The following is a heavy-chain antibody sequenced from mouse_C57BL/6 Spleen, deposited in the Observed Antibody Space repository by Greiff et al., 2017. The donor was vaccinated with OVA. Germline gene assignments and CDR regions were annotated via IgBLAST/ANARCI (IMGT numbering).Heavy chain of an antibody. J-gene: IGHJ2*01. CDR2: INPSTGGT. V-gene: IGHV1-42*01. Sequence: VHVKQSGPELVKPGASVKISCKASGYSFTGYYMNWVKQSPEKSLEWIGEINPSTGGTTYNQKFKAKATLTVDKSSSTAYMQLKSLTSEDSAVYYCAREYSNHFDYWGQGTTLTVSS. CDR1: GYSFTGYY. CDR3: AREYSNHFDY. D-gene: IGHD2-5*01.